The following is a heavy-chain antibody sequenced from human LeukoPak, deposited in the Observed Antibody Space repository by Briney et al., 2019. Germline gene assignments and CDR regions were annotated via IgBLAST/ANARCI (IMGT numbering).Heavy chain of an antibody. CDR3: ASSRGPYYDFWSGYYINWFDP. Sequence: SETLSLTCTVSGGSISSSSYYWGWIRQPPGKGLEWIGSIYYSGSTYYNPSLKSRVTISVDTSKNQFSLKLSSVTAADTAVYYCASSRGPYYDFWSGYYINWFDPWGQGTLVTVSS. V-gene: IGHV4-39*01. CDR1: GGSISSSSYY. D-gene: IGHD3-3*01. CDR2: IYYSGST. J-gene: IGHJ5*02.